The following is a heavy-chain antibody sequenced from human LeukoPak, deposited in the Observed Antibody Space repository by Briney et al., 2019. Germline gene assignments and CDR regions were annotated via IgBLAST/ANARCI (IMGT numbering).Heavy chain of an antibody. D-gene: IGHD3-22*01. CDR1: GFTFSTYW. Sequence: GSLRLSCAASGFTFSTYWMSWVRQPPGKGLEWIGEINHSGSTNYNPSLKSRVTISVDTSKNQFSLKLSSVTAADTAVYYCAVSPYYYDSSGRLFDYWGQGTLVTVSS. CDR2: INHSGST. J-gene: IGHJ4*02. V-gene: IGHV4-34*08. CDR3: AVSPYYYDSSGRLFDY.